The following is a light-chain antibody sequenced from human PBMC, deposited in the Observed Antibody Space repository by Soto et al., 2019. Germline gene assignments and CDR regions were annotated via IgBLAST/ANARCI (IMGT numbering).Light chain of an antibody. CDR3: QQLDLYPIT. J-gene: IGKJ3*01. CDR2: LAT. CDR1: QDISRY. Sequence: DIQLTQSPSPLSASIGDRVTITCRASQDISRYLAWYQQKPGTAPRLLISLATTLQGGVPSRFSGSGSGTEFTLTISGLQPEDIATYYCQQLDLYPITFGPGTAVEIK. V-gene: IGKV1-9*01.